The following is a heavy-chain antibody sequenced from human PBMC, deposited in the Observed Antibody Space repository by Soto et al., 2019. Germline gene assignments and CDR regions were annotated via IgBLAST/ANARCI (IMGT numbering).Heavy chain of an antibody. CDR2: MSHSGGT. Sequence: QVQLQLWGAGLLKPSETLSLTCAVNGGSVNSGNYYWSWIRQLPGKGLEWIGEMSHSGGTHFNPSLKSRVTISVDTSKNQFSLKMSSVTAADTALYYCARVERGTATTVVDAFDIWGPGTMVTVSS. J-gene: IGHJ3*02. CDR1: GGSVNSGNYY. V-gene: IGHV4-34*01. CDR3: ARVERGTATTVVDAFDI. D-gene: IGHD1-1*01.